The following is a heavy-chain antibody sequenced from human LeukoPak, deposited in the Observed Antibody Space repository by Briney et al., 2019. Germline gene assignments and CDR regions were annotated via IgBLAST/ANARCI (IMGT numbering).Heavy chain of an antibody. CDR1: GDTVSSNSAA. CDR3: AREGSGYGGPRGYFDY. Sequence: SQTLSLTCAISGDTVSSNSAAWHWIRQSPSRGLEWLGRTYYRSKWYNDYAVSVKSRITINPDTSKNQFSLQLNSVTPEDTAVYYCAREGSGYGGPRGYFDYWGQGTLVTVSS. D-gene: IGHD5-12*01. CDR2: TYYRSKWYN. J-gene: IGHJ4*02. V-gene: IGHV6-1*01.